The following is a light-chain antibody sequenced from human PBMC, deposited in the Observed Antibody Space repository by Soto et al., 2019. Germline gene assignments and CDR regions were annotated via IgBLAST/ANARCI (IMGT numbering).Light chain of an antibody. CDR1: QDISSW. Sequence: DIQMTQSPSFVSASVGDRVTITCRASQDISSWLVWYQQKPGKAPKLLIHATSGLQSGVPSRFSGSGSGTDFTLTISNLQSEDFATYYRQQANSFPLTFGGGTKVEIK. CDR3: QQANSFPLT. V-gene: IGKV1-12*01. CDR2: ATS. J-gene: IGKJ4*01.